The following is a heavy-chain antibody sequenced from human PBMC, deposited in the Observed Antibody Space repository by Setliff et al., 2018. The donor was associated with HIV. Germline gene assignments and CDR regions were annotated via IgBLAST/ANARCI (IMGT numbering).Heavy chain of an antibody. CDR1: GFTFSSYA. V-gene: IGHV3-30*02. CDR2: IQYDESNK. CDR3: AKSFNSGPTNWNIDV. J-gene: IGHJ6*03. Sequence: PGGSLRLSCAASGFTFSSYAMSWVRQAPGKGLEWVTFIQYDESNKYYGDSVRGRFTISRDNSKNTLYLQMNSLRSEDTAVYFCAKSFNSGPTNWNIDVWGTGTTVTVSS. D-gene: IGHD1-20*01.